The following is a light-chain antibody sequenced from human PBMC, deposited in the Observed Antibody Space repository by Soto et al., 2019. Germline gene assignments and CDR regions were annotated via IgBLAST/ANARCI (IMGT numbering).Light chain of an antibody. Sequence: DIELTQSPSFLSSSVGDRLTITCRASQDIRSSLAWYQQKPGKAPNLLIYTVSTMQSGVPARFSGSRSGTEVTLTISSLQPEDYATYYCQQFNSSPFTFGGGTKVEI. V-gene: IGKV1-9*01. CDR2: TVS. J-gene: IGKJ4*01. CDR1: QDIRSS. CDR3: QQFNSSPFT.